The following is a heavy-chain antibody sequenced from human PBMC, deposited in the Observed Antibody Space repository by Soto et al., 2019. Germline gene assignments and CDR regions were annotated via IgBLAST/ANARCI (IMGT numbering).Heavy chain of an antibody. CDR3: ARARGNDWYPDY. CDR1: GFTFSEYS. CDR2: ITHRGTYV. Sequence: DVQLVESGGGLVRPGGSLRLSCTASGFTFSEYSMSWVRQAPGKGLEWVSSITHRGTYVYYADSVKGRFTISRDSASNSLFLQMTSLRAEDTAVYHCARARGNDWYPDYWGQGTLVTVSS. J-gene: IGHJ4*02. D-gene: IGHD5-12*01. V-gene: IGHV3-21*01.